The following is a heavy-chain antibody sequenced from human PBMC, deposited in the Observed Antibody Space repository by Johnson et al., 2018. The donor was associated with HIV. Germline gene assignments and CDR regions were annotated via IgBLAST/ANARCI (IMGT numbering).Heavy chain of an antibody. D-gene: IGHD6-13*01. CDR1: GFTFDDYG. CDR3: AREGGSIAAAGKDAFDI. V-gene: IGHV3-7*01. J-gene: IGHJ3*02. CDR2: IKQDGSEK. Sequence: EVQLVESGGGVVRPGGSLRLSCAASGFTFDDYGMSWVRQAPGKGLEWVANIKQDGSEKYYVDSVKGRFTISRDNAKNSLYLQMNSLRAEDTAGDYCAREGGSIAAAGKDAFDIWGQGTMVTVSS.